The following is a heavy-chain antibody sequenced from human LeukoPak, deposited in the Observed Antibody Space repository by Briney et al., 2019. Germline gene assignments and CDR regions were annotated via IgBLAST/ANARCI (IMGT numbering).Heavy chain of an antibody. D-gene: IGHD6-13*01. V-gene: IGHV4-59*02. Sequence: SEALSLTCTVSGGSVSSYYWNWFRQPPGKGLEWIGYIHYSGSTSYNPSLKSRVTISIDTSRNQFSLKVNSVTAADTAMYYCATSSSSWANFDYWGQGTLVTVSS. CDR3: ATSSSSWANFDY. CDR1: GGSVSSYY. J-gene: IGHJ4*02. CDR2: IHYSGST.